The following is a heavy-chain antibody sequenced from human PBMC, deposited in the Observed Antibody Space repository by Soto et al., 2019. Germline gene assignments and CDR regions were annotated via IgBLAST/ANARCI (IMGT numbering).Heavy chain of an antibody. CDR1: GGTFRNTA. Sequence: QVQLVQSGAEVKKPGSSVKVSCKASGGTFRNTAFIWVRQSPGQGLEWMGGFIPIFGAPNYAQKFQGRLMISADDSASKAYMDLNTLASDDTAVDYCAPPAEPLDTSMLKGLAHWLQGTLVTVSS. D-gene: IGHD5-18*01. J-gene: IGHJ4*02. CDR2: FIPIFGAP. CDR3: APPAEPLDTSMLKGLAH. V-gene: IGHV1-69*01.